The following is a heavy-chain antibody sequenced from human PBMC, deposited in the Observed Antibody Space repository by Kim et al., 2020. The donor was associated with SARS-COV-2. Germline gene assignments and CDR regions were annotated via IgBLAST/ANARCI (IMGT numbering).Heavy chain of an antibody. CDR1: GFTFSSYA. Sequence: GGSLRLSCAASGFTFSSYAVNWVRQAPGKGLEWVSVISGSDTTYYAESVKGRFTISRDNSKNTLYLQMNSLRVEDTAVYYCAKGGGGSCYSRFDSWGQGTLVTVSS. V-gene: IGHV3-23*01. CDR3: AKGGGGSCYSRFDS. J-gene: IGHJ4*02. D-gene: IGHD2-15*01. CDR2: ISGSDTT.